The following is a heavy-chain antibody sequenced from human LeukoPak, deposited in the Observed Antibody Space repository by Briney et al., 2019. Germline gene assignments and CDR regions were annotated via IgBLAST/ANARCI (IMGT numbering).Heavy chain of an antibody. Sequence: ASVKVSCKASGYTFTGYYMHWVRQAPGQRLEWMGRINPNSGGTNYAQKFQGRVTMTRDTSISTAYMELSRLRSDDTAVYYCARDQYDYVWGSYRYTPNDAFDIWGQGTMVTVSS. CDR2: INPNSGGT. CDR3: ARDQYDYVWGSYRYTPNDAFDI. D-gene: IGHD3-16*02. CDR1: GYTFTGYY. J-gene: IGHJ3*02. V-gene: IGHV1-2*06.